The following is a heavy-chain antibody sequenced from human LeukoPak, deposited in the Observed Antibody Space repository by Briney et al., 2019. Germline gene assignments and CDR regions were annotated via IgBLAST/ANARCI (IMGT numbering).Heavy chain of an antibody. V-gene: IGHV1-8*01. Sequence: ASVKVSCKASGYTFTSYDINWVGQATGQGLKGRGWMNPNSGDTGYAQNFQGRVNMTRNNSISTAHIELSSLRCADKAMYYCAGRPYSRYYVISLGYWGGGTLATVS. CDR3: AGRPYSRYYVISLGY. J-gene: IGHJ4*02. CDR1: GYTFTSYD. CDR2: MNPNSGDT. D-gene: IGHD3-10*02.